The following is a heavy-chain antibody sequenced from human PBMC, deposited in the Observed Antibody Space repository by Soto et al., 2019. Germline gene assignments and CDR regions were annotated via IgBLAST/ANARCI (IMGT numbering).Heavy chain of an antibody. CDR3: ARDGGVGGSYYLDY. Sequence: ASVKVSCKASGYTFTGYYMHWVRQAPGQGLEWMGWINPNSGGTYYADSVKGRFTISRDNSKSTLYLQMNSLRAEDTAVYYCARDGGVGGSYYLDYWGQGTSVTVSS. J-gene: IGHJ4*02. V-gene: IGHV1-2*02. CDR2: INPNSGGT. CDR1: GYTFTGYY. D-gene: IGHD1-26*01.